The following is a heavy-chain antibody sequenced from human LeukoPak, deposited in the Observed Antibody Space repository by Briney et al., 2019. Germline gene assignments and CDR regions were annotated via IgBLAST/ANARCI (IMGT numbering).Heavy chain of an antibody. CDR3: ARENYDILTGYYYYYMDV. D-gene: IGHD3-9*01. V-gene: IGHV4-4*02. J-gene: IGHJ6*03. Sequence: SETLPLTCAVSGGSISSSNWWSWIRPPPGKGLEWIGEINHSGSTNYNPSLKSRVTMSVDTSKNQFSLKLSSVTAADTAVYYCARENYDILTGYYYYYMDVWGKGTTVTISS. CDR1: GGSISSSNW. CDR2: INHSGST.